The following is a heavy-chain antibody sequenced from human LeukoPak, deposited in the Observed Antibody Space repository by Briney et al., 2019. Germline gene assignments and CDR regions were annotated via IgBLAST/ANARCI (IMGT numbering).Heavy chain of an antibody. CDR1: GYTFTSYD. CDR2: MNPNSGNT. CDR3: AREKRNGQYQLLYGPYYYYMDV. V-gene: IGHV1-8*03. D-gene: IGHD2-2*02. Sequence: ASVKVSCRASGYTFTSYDINWVRQATGQGLEWMGWMNPNSGNTGYAQKFQGRVTITRNTSISTAYMELSSLRSEDTAVYYCAREKRNGQYQLLYGPYYYYMDVWGKGTTVTVSS. J-gene: IGHJ6*03.